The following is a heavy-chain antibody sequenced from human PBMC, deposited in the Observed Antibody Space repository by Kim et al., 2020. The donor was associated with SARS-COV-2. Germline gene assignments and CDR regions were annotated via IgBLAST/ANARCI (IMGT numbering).Heavy chain of an antibody. CDR3: ARGDGWYF. D-gene: IGHD6-19*01. Sequence: GSNTYYEASVEGRFTIYRDNSKNTLYLQMNSLRAEETAVYYCARGDGWYFWGQGTLVTVSS. J-gene: IGHJ4*02. CDR2: GSNT. V-gene: IGHV3-30-3*01.